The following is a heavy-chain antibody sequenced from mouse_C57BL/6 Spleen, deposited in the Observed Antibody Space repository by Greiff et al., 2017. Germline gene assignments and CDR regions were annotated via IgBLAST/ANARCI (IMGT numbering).Heavy chain of an antibody. D-gene: IGHD2-2*01. CDR1: GFTFSSYT. CDR3: ASLIYDGYDEAY. J-gene: IGHJ3*01. CDR2: ISGGGGNT. V-gene: IGHV5-9*01. Sequence: EVQRVESGGGLVQPGGSLKLSCAASGFTFSSYTMSWVRQTPEKRLEWVATISGGGGNTYYPDSVKGRFTISRDNAKNTLYLQMSSLRSEDTALYCCASLIYDGYDEAYWGQGTLVTVSA.